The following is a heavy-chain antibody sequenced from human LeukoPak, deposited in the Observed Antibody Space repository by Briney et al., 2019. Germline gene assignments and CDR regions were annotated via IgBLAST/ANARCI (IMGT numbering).Heavy chain of an antibody. CDR2: IIPIFGTA. CDR1: GYTFTSYD. J-gene: IGHJ4*02. V-gene: IGHV1-69*05. Sequence: SVKVSCKASGYTFTSYDINWVRQAPGQGLEWMGRIIPIFGTANYAQKFQGRVTITTDESTSTAYMELSSLRSEDTAVYYCARDYVWGSPGHFDYWGQGTLVTVSS. CDR3: ARDYVWGSPGHFDY. D-gene: IGHD3-16*01.